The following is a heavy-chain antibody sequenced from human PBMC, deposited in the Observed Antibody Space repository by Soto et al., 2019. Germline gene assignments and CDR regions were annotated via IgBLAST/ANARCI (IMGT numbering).Heavy chain of an antibody. V-gene: IGHV1-46*03. Sequence: QVQLVQSGAEVKKPGASVKVSCKASGYTFTSYYMHWVRQAPGQGLEWMGIINPSGGSTSYAQKFQGRVTQNRDTSTSTVYMELSSLRSEDTAVYYCARDRPWVGDAFDIWGQGTMVTVSS. CDR3: ARDRPWVGDAFDI. D-gene: IGHD1-26*01. J-gene: IGHJ3*02. CDR2: INPSGGST. CDR1: GYTFTSYY.